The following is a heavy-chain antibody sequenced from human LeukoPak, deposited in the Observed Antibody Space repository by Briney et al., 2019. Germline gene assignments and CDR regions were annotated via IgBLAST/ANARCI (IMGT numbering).Heavy chain of an antibody. Sequence: GGSLRLSCAASGFTFGTNYMNWVRQAPGKGLEWVSSISSSSGYIYYSDSVKGRFTLSRDNARSSLYLQMNRLRGEDTAVYYCARSRLGLATISVPPDYYMNVWGKGTTVTVSS. J-gene: IGHJ6*03. CDR2: ISSSSGYI. CDR1: GFTFGTNY. V-gene: IGHV3-21*03. CDR3: ARSRLGLATISVPPDYYMNV. D-gene: IGHD5-24*01.